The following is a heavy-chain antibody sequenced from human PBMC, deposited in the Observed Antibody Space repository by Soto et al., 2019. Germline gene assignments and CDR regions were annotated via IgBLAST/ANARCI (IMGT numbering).Heavy chain of an antibody. CDR3: ARDGHDFWSGYQSSNWFDP. V-gene: IGHV1-18*01. CDR2: ISAYNGNT. CDR1: GYTFTSYG. D-gene: IGHD3-3*01. Sequence: ASVKVSCKASGYTFTSYGISWVRQAPGQGLEWMGWISAYNGNTNYAQKLQGRVTMTTDTSTSTAYMELRSLRSDDTAVYYCARDGHDFWSGYQSSNWFDPWGQGTLVTVSS. J-gene: IGHJ5*02.